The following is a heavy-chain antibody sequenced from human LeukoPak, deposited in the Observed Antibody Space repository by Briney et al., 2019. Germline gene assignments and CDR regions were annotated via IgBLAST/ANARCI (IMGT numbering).Heavy chain of an antibody. V-gene: IGHV1-18*01. CDR3: ARDHSGGYHPGPC. CDR1: GYTFTSYG. Sequence: ASVKVSCKDSGYTFTSYGISWVRQAPGQGLEWMGWISAYNGNTNYAQKLQGRATMTTDTSTSTAYMELRSLRSDDTAVYYCARDHSGGYHPGPCWGQGTLVTVSS. CDR2: ISAYNGNT. D-gene: IGHD2-21*01. J-gene: IGHJ4*02.